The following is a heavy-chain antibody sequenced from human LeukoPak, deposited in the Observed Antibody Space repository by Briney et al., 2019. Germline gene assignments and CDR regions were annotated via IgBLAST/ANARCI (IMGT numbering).Heavy chain of an antibody. CDR3: ARDPGITGSIENWFDP. J-gene: IGHJ5*02. V-gene: IGHV1-2*02. CDR1: GYTFTGYY. CDR2: INPNSGGT. D-gene: IGHD1-20*01. Sequence: ASVKVSCKASGYTFTGYYMHWVRQAPGQGLEWMGWINPNSGGTNYAQKFQGRDTMTRDTSISTAYMELSRLRSDDTAVYYCARDPGITGSIENWFDPWGQGTLVTVSS.